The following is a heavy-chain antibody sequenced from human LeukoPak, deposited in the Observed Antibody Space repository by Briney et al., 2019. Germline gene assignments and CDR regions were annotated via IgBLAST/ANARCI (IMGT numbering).Heavy chain of an antibody. CDR3: ARYLDYGGNSRVFQH. J-gene: IGHJ1*01. D-gene: IGHD4-23*01. CDR2: IYSSGST. V-gene: IGHV4-39*07. CDR1: GASVSGSNYY. Sequence: SETLSLTCAVSGASVSGSNYYWGWIRQPPGKGLEWIGNIYSSGSTNYNPSLKSRVTISVDTSKNQFSLKLSSVTAADTAVYYCARYLDYGGNSRVFQHWGQGTLVTVSS.